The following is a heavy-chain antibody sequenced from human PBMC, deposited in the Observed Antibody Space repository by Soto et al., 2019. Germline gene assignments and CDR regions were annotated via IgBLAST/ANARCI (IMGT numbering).Heavy chain of an antibody. V-gene: IGHV3-74*01. CDR2: INSDGTTI. D-gene: IGHD3-10*01. CDR3: VRDRGYPDSFDI. CDR1: GFNFGPCW. J-gene: IGHJ3*02. Sequence: RLSCAASGFNFGPCWMHWVRQAPGKGLVWVSHINSDGTTIVYADSVKGRFTISRDNAKNTLYLQMNSLRVEDTTVYFCVRDRGYPDSFDIWGQGTLVTVS.